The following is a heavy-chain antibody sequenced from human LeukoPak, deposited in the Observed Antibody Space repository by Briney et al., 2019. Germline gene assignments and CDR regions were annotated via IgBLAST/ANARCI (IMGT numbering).Heavy chain of an antibody. Sequence: PSETLSLTRTVSGGSISSYYWSWIRQPAGKGLEWIGRIYTSGSTNYNPSLKSRVTMSVGTSKNQFSLKLSSVTAADTAVYYCARDRYCSSTSCYTYLNYYYGMDVWGQGTTVTVSS. D-gene: IGHD2-2*02. V-gene: IGHV4-4*07. CDR3: ARDRYCSSTSCYTYLNYYYGMDV. J-gene: IGHJ6*02. CDR1: GGSISSYY. CDR2: IYTSGST.